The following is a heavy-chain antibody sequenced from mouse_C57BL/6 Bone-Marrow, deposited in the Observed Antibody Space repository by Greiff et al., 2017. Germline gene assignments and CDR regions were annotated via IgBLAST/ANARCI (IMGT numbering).Heavy chain of an antibody. CDR1: GFTFSSYA. CDR3: TRGRGITAFYYCAMDY. Sequence: EVKLMESGAGLVKPGGSLKLSCAASGFTFSSYAMSWVRQTPEQRLEWVAYISSGGDNIYYADTVKGRFTISRDNARNTLYLQMSSLKSEDTAMYYCTRGRGITAFYYCAMDYWGQGTSVTVSS. V-gene: IGHV5-9-1*02. J-gene: IGHJ4*01. D-gene: IGHD2-4*01. CDR2: ISSGGDNI.